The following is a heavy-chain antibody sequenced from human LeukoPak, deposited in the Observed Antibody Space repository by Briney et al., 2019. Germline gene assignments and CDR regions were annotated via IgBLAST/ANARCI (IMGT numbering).Heavy chain of an antibody. J-gene: IGHJ4*02. Sequence: SETLSLTCTVSGGSISSYYWSWIRQPPGKGLEWIGFIYDSGSTNYKPSLKSRVTISVDTSKNQFSLKLSSVTAADTAVYYCARVPYYYDSSGSQYYFDYWGQGTLVTVSS. CDR1: GGSISSYY. CDR2: IYDSGST. D-gene: IGHD3-22*01. V-gene: IGHV4-59*01. CDR3: ARVPYYYDSSGSQYYFDY.